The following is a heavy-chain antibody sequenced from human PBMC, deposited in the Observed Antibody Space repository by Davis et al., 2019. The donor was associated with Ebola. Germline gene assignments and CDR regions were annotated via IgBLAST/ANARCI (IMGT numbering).Heavy chain of an antibody. CDR2: ISGSGGST. CDR3: AKVMVRGVIAGNLVDY. Sequence: PGGSLRLSCAASGFTFSSYAMSWVRQAPGKGLEWVSAISGSGGSTYYADSVKGRFTISRDNSKNTLYLQMNSLRAEDTAVYYCAKVMVRGVIAGNLVDYWGQGTLVTVSS. CDR1: GFTFSSYA. D-gene: IGHD3-10*01. J-gene: IGHJ4*02. V-gene: IGHV3-23*01.